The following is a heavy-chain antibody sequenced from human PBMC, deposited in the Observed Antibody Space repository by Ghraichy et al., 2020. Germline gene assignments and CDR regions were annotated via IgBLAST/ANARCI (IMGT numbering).Heavy chain of an antibody. Sequence: SETLSLTCAVYGGSFSGYYWSWIRQPPGKGLEWIGEINHSGSTNYNPSLKSRVTISVDTSKNQFSLKLSSVTAADTAVYYCARGAMGYYYGSGSYYHWFDPWGQGTLVTVSS. D-gene: IGHD3-10*01. CDR1: GGSFSGYY. CDR3: ARGAMGYYYGSGSYYHWFDP. V-gene: IGHV4-34*01. CDR2: INHSGST. J-gene: IGHJ5*02.